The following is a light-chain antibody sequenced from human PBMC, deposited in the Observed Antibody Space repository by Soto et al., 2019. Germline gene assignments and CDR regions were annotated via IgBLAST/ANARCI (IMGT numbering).Light chain of an antibody. CDR3: QQSYSTPS. CDR1: HNIKNY. V-gene: IGKV1-39*01. CDR2: AAS. Sequence: DLQMTQSPSSLSASVGDRVTIICRSSHNIKNYLNWYQQKPGKAPKVLIYAASNLQSGVPSRFSGSGSGTEFTLSINSLQVEDFATYYCQQSYSTPSFGGGTKVEIK. J-gene: IGKJ4*01.